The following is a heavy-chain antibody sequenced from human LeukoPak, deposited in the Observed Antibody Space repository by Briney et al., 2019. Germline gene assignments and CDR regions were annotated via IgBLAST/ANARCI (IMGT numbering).Heavy chain of an antibody. Sequence: QPGRSLRRSCAASGFTFSSYGRHWVRQAPGKGLEWMAVISYDGSNKYYADSVKGRFTISRDNSKNTLYLQMNSLRAEDTAVYYCARKGITRVGAFDIWGQGTMVTVSS. CDR1: GFTFSSYG. V-gene: IGHV3-30*03. D-gene: IGHD3-10*01. CDR3: ARKGITRVGAFDI. J-gene: IGHJ3*02. CDR2: ISYDGSNK.